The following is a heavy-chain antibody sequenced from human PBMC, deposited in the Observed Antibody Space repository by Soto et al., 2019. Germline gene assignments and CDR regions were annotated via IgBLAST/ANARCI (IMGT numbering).Heavy chain of an antibody. V-gene: IGHV1-18*01. CDR2: ISPYSGYT. Sequence: ASVKVSCKGFGYSFMKYGINWVRQAPGQRLEWVGWISPYSGYTHSAQKFHGRLTLTTDTAASTAYMGLRILRSADTALYYCAREASVLIPAAQPSRFDSWGQGTLVTVSS. CDR1: GYSFMKYG. J-gene: IGHJ4*02. D-gene: IGHD2-2*01. CDR3: AREASVLIPAAQPSRFDS.